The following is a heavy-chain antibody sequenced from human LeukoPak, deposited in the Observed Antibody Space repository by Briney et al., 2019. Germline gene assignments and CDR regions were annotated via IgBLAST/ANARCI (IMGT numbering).Heavy chain of an antibody. D-gene: IGHD5-18*01. CDR3: ARVPRGYSYGPDAFDI. CDR2: IYSGGST. CDR1: GFTVSSNY. V-gene: IGHV3-66*01. Sequence: GGSLRLSCAASGFTVSSNYMSWVRQAPGKGLEWVSVIYSGGSTYYADSVKGRFTISGDNSKNTLYLQMNSLRAEDTAVYYCARVPRGYSYGPDAFDIWGQGTMVTVSS. J-gene: IGHJ3*02.